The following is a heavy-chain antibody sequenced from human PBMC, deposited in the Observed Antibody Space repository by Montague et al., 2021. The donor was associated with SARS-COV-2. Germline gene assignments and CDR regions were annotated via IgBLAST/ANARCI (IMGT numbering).Heavy chain of an antibody. V-gene: IGHV3-48*02. J-gene: IGHJ6*02. CDR1: GFTFSSYS. CDR3: STIAAADTLYYYHGKDV. CDR2: ISTSSSTI. D-gene: IGHD6-13*01. Sequence: SLRLSCAASGFTFSSYSMNWVRQAPGKGLEWVSYISTSSSTIYYADSVKGRFTISRDNGKNSLYLQMNSLRDEDTAVYYCSTIAAADTLYYYHGKDVWGQGTTVTVSS.